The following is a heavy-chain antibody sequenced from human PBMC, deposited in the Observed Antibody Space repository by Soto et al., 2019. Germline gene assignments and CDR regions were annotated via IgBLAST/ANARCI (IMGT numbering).Heavy chain of an antibody. CDR2: IDPSDSYT. V-gene: IGHV5-10-1*01. CDR1: GYSFTSYW. CDR3: ARHSAVPAAILSCYYGMDV. J-gene: IGHJ6*02. D-gene: IGHD2-2*02. Sequence: SLKISCKGSGYSFTSYWISWVRQMPGKGLEWMGRIDPSDSYTNYSPSFQGHVTISADKSISTAYLQWSSLKASDTAMYYCARHSAVPAAILSCYYGMDVWGQGTTVTVSS.